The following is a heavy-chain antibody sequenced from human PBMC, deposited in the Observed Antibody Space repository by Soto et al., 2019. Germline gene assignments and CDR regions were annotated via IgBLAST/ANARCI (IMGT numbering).Heavy chain of an antibody. D-gene: IGHD3-9*01. CDR2: MNPNSGNT. J-gene: IGHJ6*02. CDR1: GYTFTSYD. CDR3: ARKGAYYDILTGYFDVDYYGMDV. V-gene: IGHV1-8*01. Sequence: GASVKVSFKAPGYTFTSYDINWVRQATGQGLEWMGWMNPNSGNTGYAQKFQGRVTMTRNTSISTAYMELSSLRSEDTAVYYCARKGAYYDILTGYFDVDYYGMDVWGQGTTVTVSS.